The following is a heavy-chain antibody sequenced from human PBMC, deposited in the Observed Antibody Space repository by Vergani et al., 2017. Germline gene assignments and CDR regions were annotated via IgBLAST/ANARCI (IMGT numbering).Heavy chain of an antibody. CDR1: GFSFRNAW. Sequence: EVQLVESGGGIVKPGGSLRLSCVASGFSFRNAWMNWVRRTPGKGLEWVGRIKSTFDRGTTDYAAAVKGRFTILRDDSKNTLFLQMNGLKTEDIGVYYCTTDPRYCGDCSCYWLRDHHYYGMDVWGQGTTVTVSS. D-gene: IGHD2-21*01. V-gene: IGHV3-15*07. J-gene: IGHJ6*02. CDR3: TTDPRYCGDCSCYWLRDHHYYGMDV. CDR2: IKSTFDRGTT.